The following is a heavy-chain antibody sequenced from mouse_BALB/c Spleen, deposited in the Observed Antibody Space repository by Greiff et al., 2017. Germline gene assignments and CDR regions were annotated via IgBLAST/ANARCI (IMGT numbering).Heavy chain of an antibody. V-gene: IGHV3-2*02. Sequence: VQLKESGPGLVKPSQSLSLTCTVTGYSITSDYAWNWIRQFPGNKLEWMGYISYSGSTSYNPSLKSRISITRDTSKNQFFLQLNSVTTEDTATYYCARTTVVATDYWGQGTSVTVSS. J-gene: IGHJ4*01. CDR3: ARTTVVATDY. CDR1: GYSITSDYA. D-gene: IGHD1-1*01. CDR2: ISYSGST.